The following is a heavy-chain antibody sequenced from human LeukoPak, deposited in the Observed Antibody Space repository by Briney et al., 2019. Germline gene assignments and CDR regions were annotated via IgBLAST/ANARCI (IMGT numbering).Heavy chain of an antibody. J-gene: IGHJ3*01. D-gene: IGHD2-21*01. V-gene: IGHV1-8*02. CDR2: MSPHNGHT. Sequence: ASVKVSCKASGYTFTGYYMHWVRQAPGQGLEWMGLMSPHNGHTEYAQNFQGRVTMTRDTSTGTAYMELRSLRSEDTAVYYCARRTPRCGGTCYDAFDVWGQGTMVTVPS. CDR1: GYTFTGYY. CDR3: ARRTPRCGGTCYDAFDV.